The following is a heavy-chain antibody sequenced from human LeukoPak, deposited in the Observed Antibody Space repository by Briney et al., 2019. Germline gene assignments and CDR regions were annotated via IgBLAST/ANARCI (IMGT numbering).Heavy chain of an antibody. CDR3: ARVRHSGSYYSAFDI. J-gene: IGHJ3*02. CDR1: GGSFSGYY. D-gene: IGHD1-26*01. Sequence: TSETLSLTCAVYGGSFSGYYWSWIRQPPGKGLEWIGEINHSGSTYYNPSLKSRVTISVDTSKNQFSLNLSSVTAADTAVYYCARVRHSGSYYSAFDIWGQGTMVTVSS. V-gene: IGHV4-34*01. CDR2: INHSGST.